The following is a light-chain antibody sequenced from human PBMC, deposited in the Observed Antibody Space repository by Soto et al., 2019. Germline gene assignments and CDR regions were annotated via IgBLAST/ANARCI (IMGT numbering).Light chain of an antibody. J-gene: IGKJ1*01. CDR1: QSISTW. V-gene: IGKV1-5*01. CDR3: QQYNSYPWT. CDR2: HAS. Sequence: DIQMTQSPSTLSASVGDRVTITCRASQSISTWLAWYQQIPGKAPKLLIYHASSFESGVSSRFSGSGSGTEFTLSISSLQPDDFATYFCQQYNSYPWTFGQGTKLDFK.